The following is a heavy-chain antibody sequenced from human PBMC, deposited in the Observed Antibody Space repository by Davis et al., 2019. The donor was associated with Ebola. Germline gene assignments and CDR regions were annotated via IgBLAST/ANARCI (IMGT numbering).Heavy chain of an antibody. CDR2: IRRKANSYAT. Sequence: KVSCKASGYTFTSYAMHWVRQASGKRLEWFCRIRRKANSYATAYAASVKGRFTISRDDSKNTAYLQMNSLKTEDTAVYYCTTTTVTSDYWGQGTLVTVSS. CDR3: TTTTVTSDY. D-gene: IGHD4-17*01. J-gene: IGHJ4*02. V-gene: IGHV3-73*01. CDR1: GYTFTSYA.